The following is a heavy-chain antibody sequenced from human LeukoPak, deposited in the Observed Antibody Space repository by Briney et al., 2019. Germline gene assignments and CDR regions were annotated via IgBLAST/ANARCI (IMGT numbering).Heavy chain of an antibody. Sequence: ASVKVSCKASGYTFTSYYMHWVRQAPGQGLEWMGIINPSGGSTSYAQKFQGRVTMTRDMSTSTVYMELSSLRSEDTAVYYCARSQVSFHDAFDIWGQGTMVTVSS. CDR2: INPSGGST. CDR1: GYTFTSYY. J-gene: IGHJ3*02. V-gene: IGHV1-46*01. CDR3: ARSQVSFHDAFDI. D-gene: IGHD2/OR15-2a*01.